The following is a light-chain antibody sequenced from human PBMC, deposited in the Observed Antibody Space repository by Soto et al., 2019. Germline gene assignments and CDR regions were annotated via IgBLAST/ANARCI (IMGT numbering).Light chain of an antibody. CDR2: GAS. CDR1: QSVSSSS. Sequence: DIVLTQSPGTLSLSPGERATLSCRASQSVSSSSLAWYQQKPGQAPRLLIYGASSRATGIPDRFSGSESGTDFTLTITRLEPEDFAVYYCQQHDDSPNTFGQGTKLEIK. J-gene: IGKJ2*01. CDR3: QQHDDSPNT. V-gene: IGKV3-20*01.